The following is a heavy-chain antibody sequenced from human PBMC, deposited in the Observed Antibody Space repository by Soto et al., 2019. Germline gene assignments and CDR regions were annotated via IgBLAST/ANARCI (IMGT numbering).Heavy chain of an antibody. CDR1: GRRIIKNR. J-gene: IGHJ5*02. CDR3: ARIVGRGWFDP. CDR2: IYYSAST. Sequence: TLGGRRIIKNRRSGIGEPPWKGLEWMGYIYYSASTNYNPSLKGRVTISVDTSKNKLSLKLRSVNVEETDVYYCARIVGRGWFDPWGQGTLVTVSS. D-gene: IGHD1-26*01. V-gene: IGHV4-59*01.